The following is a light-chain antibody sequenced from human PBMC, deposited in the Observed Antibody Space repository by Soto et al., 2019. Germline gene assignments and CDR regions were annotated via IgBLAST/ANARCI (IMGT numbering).Light chain of an antibody. J-gene: IGKJ4*01. CDR3: QQYGNSPLT. V-gene: IGKV3D-15*02. Sequence: EIVMTQSPATLSVSPGERATLSCRASQSVSSNLAWYQQKPGQAPRLLIYGASTRATGIPDRFSGSGSGTDFTLTISGLEPEDFAVYYCQQYGNSPLTFGGGTKVDIK. CDR2: GAS. CDR1: QSVSSN.